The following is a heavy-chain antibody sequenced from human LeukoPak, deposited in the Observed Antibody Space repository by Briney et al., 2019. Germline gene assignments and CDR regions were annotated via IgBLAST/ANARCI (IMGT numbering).Heavy chain of an antibody. CDR3: ARGHELLPFDI. Sequence: SETLSLTCAVYGGSFSGYYWSWLRQPPAKGLEWSGQTSHSGTTNYNPHLKRRVHISVDTAKNQFALRLRSLTAADAAVYYCARGHELLPFDIWGQGKMVTVSS. CDR1: GGSFSGYY. J-gene: IGHJ3*02. V-gene: IGHV4-34*01. D-gene: IGHD1-26*01. CDR2: TSHSGTT.